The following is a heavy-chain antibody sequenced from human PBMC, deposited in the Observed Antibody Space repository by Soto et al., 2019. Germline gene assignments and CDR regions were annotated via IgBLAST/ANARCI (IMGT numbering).Heavy chain of an antibody. CDR1: GGSISSGDYY. CDR2: IYYSGST. V-gene: IGHV4-30-4*01. Sequence: PAETLXLTFTVSGGSISSGDYYWSWIRQPPGKGLEWIGYIYYSGSTYYNPSLKSRVTISVDTSKNQFSLKLSSVTAADTAVYYCAILGNDFWSRYYFSWFDPLGQGTLVTVSS. J-gene: IGHJ5*02. CDR3: AILGNDFWSRYYFSWFDP. D-gene: IGHD3-3*01.